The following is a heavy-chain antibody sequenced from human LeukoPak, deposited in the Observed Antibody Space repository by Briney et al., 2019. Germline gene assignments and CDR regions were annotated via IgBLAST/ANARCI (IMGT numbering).Heavy chain of an antibody. Sequence: GGSLRLSCAASGFTLSSYWMSWVRQAPGKGLEWLANIKQGGIKKYNVAPMKGRFPISRDNAKNSLYLQMNRLRAEDTAVYYCANSRAGSIDAFDIWGQGTMVTVSS. CDR1: GFTLSSYW. J-gene: IGHJ3*02. CDR3: ANSRAGSIDAFDI. V-gene: IGHV3-7*01. CDR2: IKQGGIKK.